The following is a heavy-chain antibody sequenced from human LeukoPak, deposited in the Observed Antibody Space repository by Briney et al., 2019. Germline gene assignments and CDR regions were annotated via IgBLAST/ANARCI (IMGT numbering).Heavy chain of an antibody. D-gene: IGHD3-10*01. V-gene: IGHV3-7*01. CDR1: GFTFSSYW. CDR3: VRDIMVRGVYYFDY. CDR2: IKQDGSEK. J-gene: IGHJ4*02. Sequence: PGGSLRLSCAASGFTFSSYWMSWVRQAPGKGLGWGANIKQDGSEKYYVDSVKGRFTISRDNAKNSLYLQMNSLRAEDTAVYYCVRDIMVRGVYYFDYWGQGTLVTVSS.